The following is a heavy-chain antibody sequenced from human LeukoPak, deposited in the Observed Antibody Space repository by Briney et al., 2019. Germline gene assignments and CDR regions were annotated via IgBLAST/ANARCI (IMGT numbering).Heavy chain of an antibody. Sequence: GASVKVSCKASGYTFTKYYIHWVRQAPGQGLEWMGIINPSGGSTSYAQKFQGRVTMTRDMSTSTVYMELSSLRSEDTAVYYCAREARTDGDLDYWGQGTLVTVSS. J-gene: IGHJ4*02. CDR2: INPSGGST. D-gene: IGHD4-17*01. V-gene: IGHV1-46*01. CDR3: AREARTDGDLDY. CDR1: GYTFTKYY.